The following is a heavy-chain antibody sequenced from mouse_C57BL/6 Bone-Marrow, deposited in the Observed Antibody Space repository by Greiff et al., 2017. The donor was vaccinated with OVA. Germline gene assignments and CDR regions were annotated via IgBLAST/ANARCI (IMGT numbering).Heavy chain of an antibody. CDR2: IDPENGDT. CDR1: GFNIKDDY. J-gene: IGHJ2*01. D-gene: IGHD1-1*01. Sequence: EVQLQQSGAELVRPGASVKLSCTASGFNIKDDYMHWVKQRPEQGLEWIGWIDPENGDTEYASKFQGKATITADTSSNTAYLPLSSLTSEDTAVYYCTTRGGSSLFDYWGQGTTLTVSS. V-gene: IGHV14-4*01. CDR3: TTRGGSSLFDY.